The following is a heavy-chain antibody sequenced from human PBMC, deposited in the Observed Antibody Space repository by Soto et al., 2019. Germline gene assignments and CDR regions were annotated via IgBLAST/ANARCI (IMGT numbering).Heavy chain of an antibody. D-gene: IGHD3-3*01. J-gene: IGHJ6*02. Sequence: ASVKVSCKASGYTFTSYGISWVRQAPGQGLEWMGWISAYNGNTNYAQKLQGRVTMTTDTSTSTAYMELRSLRSDDTAVYYCVRDHRYYDFWSGYNRPYGMDVWAQGNTVTISS. CDR2: ISAYNGNT. CDR3: VRDHRYYDFWSGYNRPYGMDV. V-gene: IGHV1-18*01. CDR1: GYTFTSYG.